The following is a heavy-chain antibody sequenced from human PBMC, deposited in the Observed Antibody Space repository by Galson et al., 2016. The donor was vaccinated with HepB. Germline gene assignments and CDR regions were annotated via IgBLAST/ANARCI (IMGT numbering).Heavy chain of an antibody. CDR2: IYYNGNT. D-gene: IGHD6-19*01. V-gene: IGHV4-59*01. CDR1: GGSISSYY. J-gene: IGHJ6*04. CDR3: ARDRAVAGPDPNHLYFYGMDG. Sequence: SETLSLTCTVFGGSISSYYWNWIRQPPGKGLEWIGYIYYNGNTNSNPSLKSRVTMSVEPSKRQFSLKLSSVTAADTAVYYCARDRAVAGPDPNHLYFYGMDGWGKGTTVTVSS.